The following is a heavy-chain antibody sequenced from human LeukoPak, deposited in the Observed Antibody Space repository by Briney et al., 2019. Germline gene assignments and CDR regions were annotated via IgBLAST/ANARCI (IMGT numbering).Heavy chain of an antibody. J-gene: IGHJ4*02. CDR2: ILGSGGNI. V-gene: IGHV3-21*01. CDR1: KFNFKSYG. Sequence: GGSLRLSCTTSKFNFKSYGMSWVRQAPGKGLEWVSSILGSGGNIQYADSVQGRFTISRDNAKNSLYLQMNSLRAEDTAVYYCARESRLWAPVDYWGQGTLVTVSS. D-gene: IGHD2-21*01. CDR3: ARESRLWAPVDY.